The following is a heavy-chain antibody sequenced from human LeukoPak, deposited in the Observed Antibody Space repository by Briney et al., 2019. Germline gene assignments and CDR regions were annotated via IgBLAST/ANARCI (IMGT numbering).Heavy chain of an antibody. D-gene: IGHD3-16*02. Sequence: QPGGSLRLSCTASGFSFINYAMNWVRQVPDKGLEWVSTIHGHGDVTLYADSVKGRFTISRDNSRNTLYLEMNSLRAEDTAVYYCAKALSSAFYYFDLGGRGTLVTVSS. CDR1: GFSFINYA. J-gene: IGHJ2*01. V-gene: IGHV3-23*01. CDR2: IHGHGDVT. CDR3: AKALSSAFYYFDL.